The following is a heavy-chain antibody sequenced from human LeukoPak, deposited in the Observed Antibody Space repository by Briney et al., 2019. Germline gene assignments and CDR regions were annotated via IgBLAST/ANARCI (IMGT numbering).Heavy chain of an antibody. J-gene: IGHJ4*02. CDR3: ARVVSSGWSWDY. CDR1: GFTFSNYA. D-gene: IGHD6-19*01. CDR2: MSYDGNKE. Sequence: GGSLRLSCAASGFTFSNYAMHWVRQAPGKGLEWVALMSYDGNKEYYADSVKGRFIISRDNSKNTVYLQMNSLRAEDTAVYYCARVVSSGWSWDYWGQGTLVTVSS. V-gene: IGHV3-30-3*01.